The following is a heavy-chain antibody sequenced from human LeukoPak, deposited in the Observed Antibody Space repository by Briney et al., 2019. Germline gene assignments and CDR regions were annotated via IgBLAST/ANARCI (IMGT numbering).Heavy chain of an antibody. J-gene: IGHJ4*02. CDR1: GFTFSSYW. CDR3: ARDGGTQCFDY. V-gene: IGHV3-74*01. D-gene: IGHD3-16*01. Sequence: GGSLRLSCAASGFTFSSYWMHWVRQASGKGLVWVSRINSDGSSTSYADSVKGRFTISRDNAKNTLYRQMNSLRAEDTAVYYCARDGGTQCFDYWGQGTLVTVSS. CDR2: INSDGSST.